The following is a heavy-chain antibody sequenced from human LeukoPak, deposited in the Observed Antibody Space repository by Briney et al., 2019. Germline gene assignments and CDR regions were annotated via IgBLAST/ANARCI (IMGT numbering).Heavy chain of an antibody. V-gene: IGHV1-8*01. D-gene: IGHD3-22*01. J-gene: IGHJ5*02. Sequence: GASVKVSCKASGYTFTSYDINWVRQATGQGLERMGWMNPNSGNTGYAQKFQGRVTMTRNTSISTAYMELSSLRSEDTAVYYCARVFMYYYDSRGGFDPWGQGTLVTVSS. CDR1: GYTFTSYD. CDR3: ARVFMYYYDSRGGFDP. CDR2: MNPNSGNT.